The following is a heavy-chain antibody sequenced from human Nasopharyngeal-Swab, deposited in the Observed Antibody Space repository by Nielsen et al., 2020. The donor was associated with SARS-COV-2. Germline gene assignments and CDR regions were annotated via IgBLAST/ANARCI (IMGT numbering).Heavy chain of an antibody. Sequence: GESLKISCAASGFSFNNYGLHWVRQAPGKGLEWVAVISYEGSKKYYVESVEGRFTISKDNSKNMIYLQMNSLRTEDTAVYYCAKKWSPFILTWGMDVWGQGTTVTV. CDR3: AKKWSPFILTWGMDV. V-gene: IGHV3-30*18. D-gene: IGHD3-9*01. J-gene: IGHJ6*02. CDR1: GFSFNNYG. CDR2: ISYEGSKK.